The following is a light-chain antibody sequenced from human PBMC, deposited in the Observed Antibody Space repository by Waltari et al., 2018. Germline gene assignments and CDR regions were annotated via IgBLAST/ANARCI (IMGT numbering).Light chain of an antibody. J-gene: IGLJ2*01. CDR3: QVLDSSRDHLV. V-gene: IGLV3-21*02. CDR1: NIEATS. CDR2: DNR. Sequence: SFVLTQPPSVSVAPGQPAKITREENNIEATSVHWYQQKAGQAPVLVVFDNRDRASGIPERFSGSNFGNTATLTIIRVAAGDEADYYCQVLDSSRDHLVFGGGTRLTVL.